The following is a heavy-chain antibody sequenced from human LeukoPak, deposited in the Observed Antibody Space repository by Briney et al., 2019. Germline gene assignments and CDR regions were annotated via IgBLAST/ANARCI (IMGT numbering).Heavy chain of an antibody. J-gene: IGHJ4*02. V-gene: IGHV4-4*02. CDR1: GGPINSCNW. Sequence: PSGTQSLPCAVSGGPINSCNWWSWVRPPPGDGVGGIGEIYHSGSTNYNPSLKSRVTISVDKSKNQFSLKLSSVTAADTAVYYCAGHGGLLWFGETGGFDYWGQGTLVTVSS. D-gene: IGHD3-10*01. CDR2: IYHSGST. CDR3: AGHGGLLWFGETGGFDY.